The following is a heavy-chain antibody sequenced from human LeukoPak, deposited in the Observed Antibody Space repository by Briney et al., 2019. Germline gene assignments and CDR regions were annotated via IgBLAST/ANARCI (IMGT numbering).Heavy chain of an antibody. J-gene: IGHJ4*02. CDR1: GFTVSSNY. D-gene: IGHD2-8*01. V-gene: IGHV3-53*01. CDR3: ARDLNVLMAATPFDH. CDR2: IYSGGGA. Sequence: GGSLRLSCAASGFTVSSNYMSWVRQAPGKGLECVSVIYSGGGAYYADSVKGRFTISRDNAKNSLYLQMDSLRAEDTAVYYCARDLNVLMAATPFDHWGQGTLVTVSS.